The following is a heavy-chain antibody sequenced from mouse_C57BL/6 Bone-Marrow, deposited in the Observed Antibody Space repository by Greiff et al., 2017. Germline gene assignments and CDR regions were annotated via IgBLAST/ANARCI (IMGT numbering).Heavy chain of an antibody. CDR3: ARAHYDYDRYYFDY. CDR2: INYDGSST. Sequence: EVKLVESEGGLVQPGSSMKLSCTASGFTFSDYYMAWVRQVPEKGLEWVANINYDGSSTYYLDSLKSRFIISRDNAKNILYLQMSSLKSEDTATYYCARAHYDYDRYYFDYWGQGTTLTVSS. D-gene: IGHD2-4*01. J-gene: IGHJ2*01. V-gene: IGHV5-16*01. CDR1: GFTFSDYY.